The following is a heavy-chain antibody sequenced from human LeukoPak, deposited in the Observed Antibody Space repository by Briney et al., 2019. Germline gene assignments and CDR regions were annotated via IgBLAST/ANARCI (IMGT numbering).Heavy chain of an antibody. CDR1: GYTFTSYG. V-gene: IGHV1-18*01. CDR3: ARDPYSSGNIDY. CDR2: INPYSGNT. J-gene: IGHJ4*02. Sequence: ASVKVSCKASGYTFTSYGISWVRQAPGQGLEWMGWINPYSGNTNYAQKLQGRVTVTTDTSTSTAYMELRSLRSDDTAVYYCARDPYSSGNIDYWGQGTLVTVSS. D-gene: IGHD6-25*01.